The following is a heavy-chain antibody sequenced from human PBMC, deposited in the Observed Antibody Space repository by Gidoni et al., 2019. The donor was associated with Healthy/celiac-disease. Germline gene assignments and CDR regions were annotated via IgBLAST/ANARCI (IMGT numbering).Heavy chain of an antibody. V-gene: IGHV1-69*04. CDR3: ARAQIWFGELAHSGYYYYGMDV. Sequence: QVQLVQSGAEVKKPGSSVKVSCKASGGTFSSYAISWVRQAPGQGLEWMGRIIPILGIANYAQKFQGRVTITADKSTSTAYMELSSLRSEDTAVYYCARAQIWFGELAHSGYYYYGMDVWGQGTTVTVSS. CDR1: GGTFSSYA. CDR2: IIPILGIA. J-gene: IGHJ6*02. D-gene: IGHD3-10*01.